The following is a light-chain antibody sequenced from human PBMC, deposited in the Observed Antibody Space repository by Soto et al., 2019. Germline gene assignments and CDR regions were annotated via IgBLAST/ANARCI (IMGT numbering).Light chain of an antibody. J-gene: IGLJ1*01. Sequence: SVLTQPASVSGSPGQSITISCTGTSSDVGSYNLVSWYQQHPGEAPKLMIYGGTKRPSGVSNRFSGSKSGNTASLTISGLQAEDEADYYCCSYAGITTYYVFGTGTKVTVL. CDR3: CSYAGITTYYV. V-gene: IGLV2-23*01. CDR1: SSDVGSYNL. CDR2: GGT.